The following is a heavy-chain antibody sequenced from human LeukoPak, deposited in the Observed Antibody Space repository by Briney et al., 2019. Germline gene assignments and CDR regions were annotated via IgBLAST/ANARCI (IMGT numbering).Heavy chain of an antibody. J-gene: IGHJ5*02. CDR3: ARDLGLRYGSGAYRFDP. Sequence: GGSLRLSCPAYGFSFSTYGMHWVRQAPGKRLGSVAVIWDEGSHQYYSDSAKGRFTISRDMSNNTLYLQLNNLRVDDTALYYCARDLGLRYGSGAYRFDPWGQGTQVIVSS. D-gene: IGHD3-10*01. CDR2: IWDEGSHQ. CDR1: GFSFSTYG. V-gene: IGHV3-33*08.